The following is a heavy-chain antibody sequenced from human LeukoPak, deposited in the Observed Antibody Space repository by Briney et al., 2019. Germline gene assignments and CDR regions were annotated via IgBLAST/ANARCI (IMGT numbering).Heavy chain of an antibody. V-gene: IGHV3-23*01. J-gene: IGHJ4*02. CDR3: RYFLPHFDY. D-gene: IGHD2/OR15-2a*01. CDR2: ISGSGGDT. CDR1: GFTFSNEA. Sequence: TGGSMRLSCAATGFTFSNEAMNRVRQAPGKGLEWVSAISGSGGDTYYADSVKGRFTISRDNSKNTLYLQMNSLRAEDTAVYYCRYFLPHFDYWGQGTLVTVSS.